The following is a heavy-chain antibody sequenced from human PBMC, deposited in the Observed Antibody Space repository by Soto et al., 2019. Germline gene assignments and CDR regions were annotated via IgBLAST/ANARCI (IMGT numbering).Heavy chain of an antibody. V-gene: IGHV1-69*13. CDR1: GGTFSSYA. CDR2: IIPIFGTA. Sequence: ASVKVSCKASGGTFSSYAISWVRQAPGQGLEWMGGIIPIFGTANYAQKFQGRVTITADESTSTAYMELSSLRSEDTAVYYCARDNYYDSSGYIHYGMDVWGQGTTVTVSS. J-gene: IGHJ6*02. CDR3: ARDNYYDSSGYIHYGMDV. D-gene: IGHD3-22*01.